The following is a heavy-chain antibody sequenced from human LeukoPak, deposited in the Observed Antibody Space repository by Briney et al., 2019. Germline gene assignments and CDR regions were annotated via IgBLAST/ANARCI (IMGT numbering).Heavy chain of an antibody. Sequence: PGRSLRLSCAASGFTFSSYAMHWVRQAPGKGLEWVAVISYDGSNKYYADSVKGRFTISRDNSKNTLYLQMNSLRAEDTAVYYCARDGVAGTGCYRLCYYYYYMDVWGKGTTVTVSS. CDR1: GFTFSSYA. CDR3: ARDGVAGTGCYRLCYYYYYMDV. J-gene: IGHJ6*03. D-gene: IGHD2-2*01. V-gene: IGHV3-30*01. CDR2: ISYDGSNK.